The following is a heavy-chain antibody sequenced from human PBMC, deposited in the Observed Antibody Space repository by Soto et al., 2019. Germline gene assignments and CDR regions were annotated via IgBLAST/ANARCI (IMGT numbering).Heavy chain of an antibody. Sequence: EVQLVESGGGLVKPGGSLRLSCAASGFTFSNAWMSWVRQAPGKGLEWVGRIKSKTDGGTTDYSAPVKVRFPISRDDSKNTLYLQMPSLKTEDTDVYYCPTDMSPARYSRSPGDFEYWGQGTLVTVSS. CDR2: IKSKTDGGTT. D-gene: IGHD6-13*01. CDR1: GFTFSNAW. J-gene: IGHJ4*02. CDR3: PTDMSPARYSRSPGDFEY. V-gene: IGHV3-15*01.